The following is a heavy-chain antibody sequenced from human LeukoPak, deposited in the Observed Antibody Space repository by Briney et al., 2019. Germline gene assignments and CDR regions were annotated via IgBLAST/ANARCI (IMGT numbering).Heavy chain of an antibody. D-gene: IGHD3-22*01. CDR1: GYTFTSYY. J-gene: IGHJ4*02. CDR3: ARATSYYYDSSGSPNFDY. V-gene: IGHV1-46*01. Sequence: ASVKVSCKASGYTFTSYYMHWVRQAPGQGLEWMGIINPSGGSTSYAQKFQGRVTMTRDTSTSTVYMGLSSLRSEDTAVYYCARATSYYYDSSGSPNFDYWGQGTLVTVSS. CDR2: INPSGGST.